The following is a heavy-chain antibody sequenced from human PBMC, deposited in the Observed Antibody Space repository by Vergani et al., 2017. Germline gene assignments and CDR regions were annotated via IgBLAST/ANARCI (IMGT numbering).Heavy chain of an antibody. Sequence: EVQLVESGGGLVQPGGSLRLSCAASGFTFSSYSMNWVRQAPGKGLEWVSYISSSSSTIYYADSVKGRFTISRDNAKNSLYLQMNSLRAEDTAVYYCARGVLLGGANWFDPWGQGTLVTVSS. D-gene: IGHD2-15*01. J-gene: IGHJ5*02. CDR1: GFTFSSYS. CDR3: ARGVLLGGANWFDP. V-gene: IGHV3-48*01. CDR2: ISSSSSTI.